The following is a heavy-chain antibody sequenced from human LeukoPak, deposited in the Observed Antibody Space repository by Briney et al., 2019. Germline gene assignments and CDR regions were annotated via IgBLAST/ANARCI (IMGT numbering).Heavy chain of an antibody. CDR1: GFTLSSHS. V-gene: IGHV3-21*01. D-gene: IGHD1-26*01. CDR2: ISSSSSYI. Sequence: PGGSLRLSCAAYGFTLSSHSMNWVRQAPGKGLEWVSSISSSSSYIHSADSVKGRFTISRDNAKNSLYLQMNSLRAEDTAVYYCARGQFLSGSYYFDSWGQGTLVTVSS. CDR3: ARGQFLSGSYYFDS. J-gene: IGHJ4*02.